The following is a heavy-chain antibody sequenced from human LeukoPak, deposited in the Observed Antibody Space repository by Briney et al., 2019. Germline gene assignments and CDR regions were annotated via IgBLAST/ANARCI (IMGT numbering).Heavy chain of an antibody. CDR1: GYTFTGYY. V-gene: IGHV1-2*02. Sequence: ASVKVSCKASGYTFTGYYMHWVRQAPGQGLEWMGWINPNSGGTNYAQKFQGRVTMTRDTSISTAYMELSRLRSDDTAVYYCARDQAAPHANWFDPWGQGTLVTVSS. CDR2: INPNSGGT. CDR3: ARDQAAPHANWFDP. J-gene: IGHJ5*02.